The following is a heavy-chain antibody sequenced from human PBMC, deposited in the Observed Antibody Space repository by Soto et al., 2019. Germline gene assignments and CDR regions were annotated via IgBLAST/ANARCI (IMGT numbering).Heavy chain of an antibody. V-gene: IGHV1-69*01. CDR1: GGTFSSYA. J-gene: IGHJ5*02. Sequence: QVQLVQSGAEVKKPGSSVKVSCKASGGTFSSYAISWVRQAPGQGLEWMGGTIAIFGTANYAQKFQGTVQITEHESTSKAHMELGSQISEDTAVYYCARRAGKGLINWFDPWGQGTLVTVSS. D-gene: IGHD3-22*01. CDR2: TIAIFGTA. CDR3: ARRAGKGLINWFDP.